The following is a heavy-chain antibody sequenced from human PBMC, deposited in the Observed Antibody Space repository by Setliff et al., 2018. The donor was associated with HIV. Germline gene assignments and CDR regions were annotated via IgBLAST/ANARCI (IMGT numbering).Heavy chain of an antibody. V-gene: IGHV3-20*04. D-gene: IGHD3-3*01. Sequence: GGSLRLSCAASGFTFDAYGMNWVRHSPGKGLEWVSGISWNGAKIEYADSVKGRFIVSRDNSKNSLYLQLNSLRADDTAFYYCTRRFGLADNAFDLWGQGTMGTVS. CDR1: GFTFDAYG. CDR2: ISWNGAKI. J-gene: IGHJ3*01. CDR3: TRRFGLADNAFDL.